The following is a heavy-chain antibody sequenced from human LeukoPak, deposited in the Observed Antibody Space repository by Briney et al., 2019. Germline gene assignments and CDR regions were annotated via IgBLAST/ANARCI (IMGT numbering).Heavy chain of an antibody. CDR2: IGGSGENT. J-gene: IGHJ4*02. CDR1: GFTFSTYT. CDR3: AKEDSSGWIHY. D-gene: IGHD6-19*01. V-gene: IGHV3-23*01. Sequence: QPGASLRLSCAASGFTFSTYTMSWVRQAPGKGLEWVSAIGGSGENTYYADFVKGRFTISRDNSKNTQYLQVNSLRVEDTAMYYCAKEDSSGWIHYWGQGTLVTVSS.